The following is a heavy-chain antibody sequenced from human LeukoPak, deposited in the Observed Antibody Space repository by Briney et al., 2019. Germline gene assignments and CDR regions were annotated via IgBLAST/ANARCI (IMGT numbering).Heavy chain of an antibody. Sequence: GASVKVSCKASGSTFTGYYMHWVRQAPGQGLEWVGWINPNTGGTNYAQKFQGRVTMTRDTSISTAHMELSRLTSDDTAVYYCARRAPEYYYDSSGYYYLDDYWGQGTLVTVSS. CDR2: INPNTGGT. CDR3: ARRAPEYYYDSSGYYYLDDY. V-gene: IGHV1-2*02. J-gene: IGHJ4*02. CDR1: GSTFTGYY. D-gene: IGHD3-22*01.